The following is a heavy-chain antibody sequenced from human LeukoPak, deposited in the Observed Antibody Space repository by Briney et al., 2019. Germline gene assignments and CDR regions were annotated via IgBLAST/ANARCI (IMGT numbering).Heavy chain of an antibody. Sequence: AGGSLRLSCAASGFTFSDYYMTWIRQAPGKGLEWVSYISSSSNNIHYANSVRGRFTISRDNAKNSVYLQMNSLRAEDTAIYYCARAAGWFDPWGQGTLVTVSS. CDR2: ISSSSNNI. CDR3: ARAAGWFDP. J-gene: IGHJ5*02. V-gene: IGHV3-11*01. CDR1: GFTFSDYY.